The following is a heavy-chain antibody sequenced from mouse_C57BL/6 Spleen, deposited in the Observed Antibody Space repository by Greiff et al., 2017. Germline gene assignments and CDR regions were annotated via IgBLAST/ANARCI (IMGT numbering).Heavy chain of an antibody. CDR1: GYTFTSYW. D-gene: IGHD1-1*01. CDR3: ARNGVTTVVAHWYFDV. Sequence: VQLQQPGAELVKPGASVKLSCKASGYTFTSYWMHWVKQRPGRGLEWIGRIDPNSGGTKYNEKFKSKATLTVDKPSSTAYMQLSSLTSEDSAVYYCARNGVTTVVAHWYFDVWGTGTTVTVAS. CDR2: IDPNSGGT. V-gene: IGHV1-72*01. J-gene: IGHJ1*03.